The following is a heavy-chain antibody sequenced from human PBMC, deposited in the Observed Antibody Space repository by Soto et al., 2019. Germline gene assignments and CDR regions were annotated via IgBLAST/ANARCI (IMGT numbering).Heavy chain of an antibody. V-gene: IGHV3-30*03. J-gene: IGHJ5*02. CDR1: GFTFSSYG. Sequence: GGSLRLSCAASGFTFSSYGMHWVRQAPGKGLEWVAVISYDGSNKYYADSVKGRFTISRDNSKNTLYLQMNSLRAEDTAVYYCATALTVTTNWFDPWGQGTLVTVSS. D-gene: IGHD4-17*01. CDR2: ISYDGSNK. CDR3: ATALTVTTNWFDP.